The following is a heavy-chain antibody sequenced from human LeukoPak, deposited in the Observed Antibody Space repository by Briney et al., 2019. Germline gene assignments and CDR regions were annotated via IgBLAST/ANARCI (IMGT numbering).Heavy chain of an antibody. CDR2: VYASGST. CDR1: RGSITGYF. J-gene: IGHJ4*02. D-gene: IGHD6-19*01. Sequence: SETLSLSCSVARGSITGYFTSWIRQPAGKGLEWIGRVYASGSTNYNPSLKSRVSMSVDTSKTQFSLKVNFLTAADTAVYYCARGLLDDNGWYHHDYWGQGTLVTVSS. CDR3: ARGLLDDNGWYHHDY. V-gene: IGHV4-4*07.